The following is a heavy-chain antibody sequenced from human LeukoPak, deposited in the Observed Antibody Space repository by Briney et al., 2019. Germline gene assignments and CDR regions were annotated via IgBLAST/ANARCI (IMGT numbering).Heavy chain of an antibody. CDR1: GGSISNSSYY. CDR3: ARSVVTLYWYFDL. CDR2: IYYSGST. V-gene: IGHV4-39*07. D-gene: IGHD4-23*01. Sequence: PSETLSLTCIVSGGSISNSSYYWGWIRQPPGKGLEWIATIYYSGSTNYNPSLKSRVTISLDTSKNQFSLKLSSVTTADTAVYYCARSVVTLYWYFDLWGRGTLVTVSS. J-gene: IGHJ2*01.